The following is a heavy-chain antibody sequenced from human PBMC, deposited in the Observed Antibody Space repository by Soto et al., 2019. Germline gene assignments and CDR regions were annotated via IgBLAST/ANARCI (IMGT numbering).Heavy chain of an antibody. CDR3: AKVTVPAAMFGWFDP. CDR2: ISGSGGST. V-gene: IGHV3-23*01. Sequence: GGSLRLSCAASGFTFSSYAMSWVRQAPGKGLEWVSAISGSGGSTYYADSVKGRLTISRDNSKDTLYLQMNSLRAEDTAVYYCAKVTVPAAMFGWFDPWGQGTLVTFSS. J-gene: IGHJ5*02. CDR1: GFTFSSYA. D-gene: IGHD2-2*01.